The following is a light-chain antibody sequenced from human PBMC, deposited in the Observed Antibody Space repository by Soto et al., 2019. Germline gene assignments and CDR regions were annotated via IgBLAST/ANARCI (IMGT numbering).Light chain of an antibody. CDR1: QSISNS. J-gene: IGKJ4*01. Sequence: DIQMTQSPSSLSASVVDRVTITCRASQSISNSLNWYQQKPGRAPKLLIYDASTLQSGVPSRFSASGSGTEFTLTISSLQPEDFATYYCQQLNSYPLTFGGGTKVDIK. CDR2: DAS. V-gene: IGKV1-9*01. CDR3: QQLNSYPLT.